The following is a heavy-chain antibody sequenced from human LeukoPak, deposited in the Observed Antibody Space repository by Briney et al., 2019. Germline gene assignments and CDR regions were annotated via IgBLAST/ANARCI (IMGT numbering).Heavy chain of an antibody. CDR2: INPNSGGT. CDR1: GYTLTDYY. V-gene: IGHV1-2*06. Sequence: ASVKVSCRASGYTLTDYYMHWVRQAPGQGLEWMGRINPNSGGTNYAQKFQGRVTMTRDTSISTVYMELSRLRSDDTAVYYCARVGYYESSGYYEYWGQGTLVTVSS. D-gene: IGHD3-22*01. J-gene: IGHJ4*02. CDR3: ARVGYYESSGYYEY.